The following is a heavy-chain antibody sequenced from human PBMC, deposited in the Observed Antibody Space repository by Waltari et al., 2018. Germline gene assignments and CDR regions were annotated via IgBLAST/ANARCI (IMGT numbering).Heavy chain of an antibody. J-gene: IGHJ5*02. CDR2: INAGNGNT. V-gene: IGHV1-3*01. D-gene: IGHD2-2*01. CDR3: ARAPCSSTSCYAGGEGWFDP. Sequence: QVQLVQSGAEVKKPGASVKVSCKASGYTFTSYAMHWVRQAPGQRLEWMGWINAGNGNTKYSQKFQGRGTSTRDTSASTAYMELSSLRSEDTAVYYCARAPCSSTSCYAGGEGWFDPWGQGTLVTVSS. CDR1: GYTFTSYA.